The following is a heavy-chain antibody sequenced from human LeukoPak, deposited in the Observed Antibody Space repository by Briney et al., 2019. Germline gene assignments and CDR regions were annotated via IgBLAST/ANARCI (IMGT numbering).Heavy chain of an antibody. V-gene: IGHV3-23*01. Sequence: GGSLRLSCAASGFTFSSYAMSWVRQAPGKGLEWVSAISGSGGSTYYADSVKGRFTISRDNSKNTLYLQMNSLRAEDTAVYYCARSREGEYCSSTSCYYDYWGQGTLVTVSS. CDR1: GFTFSSYA. CDR2: ISGSGGST. J-gene: IGHJ4*02. CDR3: ARSREGEYCSSTSCYYDY. D-gene: IGHD2-2*01.